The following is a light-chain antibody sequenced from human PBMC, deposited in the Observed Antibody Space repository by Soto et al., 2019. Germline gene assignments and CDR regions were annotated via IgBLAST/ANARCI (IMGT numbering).Light chain of an antibody. CDR1: QSITRN. Sequence: EIVMTQSPATLSVSPGERATLSCRASQSITRNLAWYQQSPGQAPRLLIYGASTRATGIPARFSGSGSGTEFTLTINSLQSDDFATYYCQQFKDYVWTFGQGTKV. J-gene: IGKJ1*01. V-gene: IGKV3-15*01. CDR2: GAS. CDR3: QQFKDYVWT.